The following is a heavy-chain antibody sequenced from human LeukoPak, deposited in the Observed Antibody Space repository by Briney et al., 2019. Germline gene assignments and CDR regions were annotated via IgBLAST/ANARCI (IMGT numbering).Heavy chain of an antibody. Sequence: SETLSLTCTVSGGSISSYYWSWIRQPPGKGLEWIGYIYYSGSTNYNPSLKSRVTISVDTSKNQFSLKLSSVTAADTAVYYCARYGVAGTRFYAFDIWGQGTMVTVSS. V-gene: IGHV4-59*01. CDR1: GGSISSYY. D-gene: IGHD6-19*01. CDR3: ARYGVAGTRFYAFDI. J-gene: IGHJ3*02. CDR2: IYYSGST.